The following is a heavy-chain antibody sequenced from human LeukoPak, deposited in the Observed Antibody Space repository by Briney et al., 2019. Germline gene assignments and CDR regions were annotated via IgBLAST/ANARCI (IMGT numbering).Heavy chain of an antibody. CDR3: ARAVITFGGAVAKGFDC. Sequence: SETLSLTCTVSGGSINSYYWNWIRQPPGKGLEWIGYIYYSGSTNYNPPLRSRVTISLDTSKNQFSLNLSSVTAADTAVYYCARAVITFGGAVAKGFDCWGQGTLVTVSS. J-gene: IGHJ4*02. CDR2: IYYSGST. CDR1: GGSINSYY. D-gene: IGHD3-16*01. V-gene: IGHV4-59*01.